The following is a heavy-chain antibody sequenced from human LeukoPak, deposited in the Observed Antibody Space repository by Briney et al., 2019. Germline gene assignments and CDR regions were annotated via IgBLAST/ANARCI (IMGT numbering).Heavy chain of an antibody. CDR3: AREALTTVTRDAFDI. CDR1: GGSINNYY. CDR2: VYYSGST. V-gene: IGHV4-59*12. J-gene: IGHJ3*02. Sequence: PSETLSLTCTLSGGSINNYYWGWIRQPPGEPLEWIGYVYYSGSTNYSPSLKSRVTISVDTSKNQFSLKLSSVTAADTAVYYCAREALTTVTRDAFDIWGQGTMVTVSS. D-gene: IGHD4-11*01.